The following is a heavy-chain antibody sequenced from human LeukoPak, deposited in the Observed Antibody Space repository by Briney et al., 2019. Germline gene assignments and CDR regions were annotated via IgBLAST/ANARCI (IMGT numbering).Heavy chain of an antibody. CDR1: GYSLTKYW. CDR3: ARRRDLYSGSYYPFDY. D-gene: IGHD1-26*01. J-gene: IGHJ4*02. V-gene: IGHV5-51*01. Sequence: GESLKISCKGSGYSLTKYWIGWVRQMPGKGLEWMGIIYPGDSETRYSPSFQGQVAISADKSISTAYLQWSSLKASDTAMYYCARRRDLYSGSYYPFDYWGQGTLVTVSS. CDR2: IYPGDSET.